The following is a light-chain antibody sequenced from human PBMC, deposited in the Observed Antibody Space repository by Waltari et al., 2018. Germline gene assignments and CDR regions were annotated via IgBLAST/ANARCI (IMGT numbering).Light chain of an antibody. V-gene: IGKV1-17*01. CDR3: RQYNSNPYS. Sequence: DIQMTQSPSSLSASAGDRVTITCRASQGISTFLNWYQQKPGKGPKRLIYAASSLESGVPSMFSGSGSGTDFTLTISSLQPEDFATYYCRQYNSNPYSFGQGTKVEIK. J-gene: IGKJ2*03. CDR1: QGISTF. CDR2: AAS.